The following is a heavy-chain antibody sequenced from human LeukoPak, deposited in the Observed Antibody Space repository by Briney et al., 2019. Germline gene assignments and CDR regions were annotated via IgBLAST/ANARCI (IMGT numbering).Heavy chain of an antibody. CDR3: TKDRFPNDGSRDCDY. CDR2: ISDSGGST. V-gene: IGHV3-23*01. Sequence: GGSLRLSCAASGFTFRSYAMIWFRQAPGKGLEWVSTISDSGGSTYYADSVKGRFTTSRDNSRNTLYLQMNSLRAEDTAVYFCTKDRFPNDGSRDCDYWGQRTLVTVSS. D-gene: IGHD3-3*01. J-gene: IGHJ4*02. CDR1: GFTFRSYA.